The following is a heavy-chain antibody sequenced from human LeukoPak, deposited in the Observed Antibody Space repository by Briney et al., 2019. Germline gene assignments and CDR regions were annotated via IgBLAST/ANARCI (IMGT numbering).Heavy chain of an antibody. CDR2: MNPNTGNT. CDR1: GYTFTSYD. V-gene: IGHV1-8*01. CDR3: ARGRYSLNYFDY. J-gene: IGHJ4*02. D-gene: IGHD4-11*01. Sequence: ASVKVSCKASGYTFTSYDINWVRQATGQGLEWRGWMNPNTGNTGYAQNFQGRVTMTRNTSISTAYMELSSLRSEDTAVYYCARGRYSLNYFDYWGQGTLVTVSS.